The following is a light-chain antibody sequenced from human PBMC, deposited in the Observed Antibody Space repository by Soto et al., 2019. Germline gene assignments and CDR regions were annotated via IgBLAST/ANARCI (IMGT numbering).Light chain of an antibody. CDR3: QSYDSSLSALYV. Sequence: PPAVYGCPWQRLPNPFNGNSSNNGAGYDVHWYQQLPGTAPKLLIYGNSNRPSGVPDRFSGSKSGTSASLAITGLQAEDEADYYCQSYDSSLSALYVFGTGTKVTVL. J-gene: IGLJ1*01. CDR1: SSNNGAGYD. V-gene: IGLV1-40*01. CDR2: GNS.